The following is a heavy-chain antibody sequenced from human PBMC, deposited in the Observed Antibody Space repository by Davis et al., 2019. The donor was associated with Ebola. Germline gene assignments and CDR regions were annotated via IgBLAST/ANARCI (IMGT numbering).Heavy chain of an antibody. V-gene: IGHV3-21*01. J-gene: IGHJ4*02. CDR2: ISSSSSYI. D-gene: IGHD2-2*01. CDR3: ARLGGGGYCSSTSCPRGDFDY. Sequence: GESLKISCAASGFTFSSYGMHWVRQAPGKGLEWVSSISSSSSYIYYADSVKGRFTISRDNAKNSLYLQMNSLRAEDTAVYYCARLGGGGYCSSTSCPRGDFDYWGQGTLVTVSS. CDR1: GFTFSSYG.